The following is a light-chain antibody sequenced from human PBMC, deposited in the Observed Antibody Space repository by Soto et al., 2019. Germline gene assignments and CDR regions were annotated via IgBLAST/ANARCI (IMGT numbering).Light chain of an antibody. CDR1: SSDVGGYEY. CDR2: QAR. CDR3: DSYTAGRTFV. J-gene: IGLJ2*01. V-gene: IGLV2-11*01. Sequence: SAPTQPRSVYGSPGQSVTISCRGTSSDVGGYEYVSWYQQHPGKTPTLLTNQARQRPSGVHARCSGAKSGTTASLTIAGRQADDEAEYFCDSYTAGRTFVFGGGTKVTVL.